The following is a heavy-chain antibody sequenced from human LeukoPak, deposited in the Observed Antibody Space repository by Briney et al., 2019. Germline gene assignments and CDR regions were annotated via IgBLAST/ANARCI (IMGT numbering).Heavy chain of an antibody. Sequence: ASVKVSCKASGYTFTGYYMHWVRQAPGQGLEWMGWINPNSGGTNYAQKFQGRVTMTRDTSISTAYMELSRLRSDVTAVYYCARHRITMVRGVIGYWGQGTLVTVSS. J-gene: IGHJ4*02. CDR2: INPNSGGT. D-gene: IGHD3-10*01. CDR3: ARHRITMVRGVIGY. CDR1: GYTFTGYY. V-gene: IGHV1-2*02.